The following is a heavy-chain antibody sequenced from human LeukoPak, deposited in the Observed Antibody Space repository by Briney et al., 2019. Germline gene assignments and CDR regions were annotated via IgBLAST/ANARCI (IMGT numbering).Heavy chain of an antibody. D-gene: IGHD4-17*01. J-gene: IGHJ5*02. Sequence: ASVKVSCKASGYTFTSYAMNWVRQAPGQGLEWMGWINTNTGNPTYAQGFTGRFVFSLDTSVSTAYLLISSLKAEDTAVYYCAYPLPPYGTTPYPWGQGTLVTVSS. V-gene: IGHV7-4-1*02. CDR1: GYTFTSYA. CDR2: INTNTGNP. CDR3: AYPLPPYGTTPYP.